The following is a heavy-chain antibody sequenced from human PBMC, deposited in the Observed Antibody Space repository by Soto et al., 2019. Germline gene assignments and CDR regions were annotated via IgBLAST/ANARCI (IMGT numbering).Heavy chain of an antibody. J-gene: IGHJ6*03. CDR1: GFTFDQYT. D-gene: IGHD3-16*01. V-gene: IGHV3-9*01. CDR3: AKEMITFGDFNDYDMDV. CDR2: ITWHSGTI. Sequence: EVQLVESGGGLVQPGRSLRLACAASGFTFDQYTMHWVRQAPGKGLEWVSSITWHSGTIGYADSVKGRFTISRDNAKNSLYLQMNSLRGEDTALYYCAKEMITFGDFNDYDMDVWGNGTTVTVSS.